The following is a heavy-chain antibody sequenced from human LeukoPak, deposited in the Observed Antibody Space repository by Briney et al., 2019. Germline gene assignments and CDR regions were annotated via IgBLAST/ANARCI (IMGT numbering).Heavy chain of an antibody. CDR1: GYTFTGYY. CDR2: INPNSGGT. CDR3: ARDVGPGDAFDI. Sequence: ASVKVSCRASGYTFTGYYMHWVRQAPGQGLEWMGWINPNSGGTNYAQKFQGRVTMTRDTSISTAYMELSRLRSDDTAVYYCARDVGPGDAFDIWGQGTMVTVSS. J-gene: IGHJ3*02. V-gene: IGHV1-2*02. D-gene: IGHD1-14*01.